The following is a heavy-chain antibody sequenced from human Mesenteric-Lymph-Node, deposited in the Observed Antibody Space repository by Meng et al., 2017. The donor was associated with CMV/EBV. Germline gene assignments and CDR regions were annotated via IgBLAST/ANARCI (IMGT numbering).Heavy chain of an antibody. J-gene: IGHJ4*02. V-gene: IGHV3-21*01. CDR1: GFTFSNYA. CDR3: AREYIEDTAMVEGFYFDY. CDR2: ISSSSTYI. Sequence: GESLKISCAASGFTFSNYAMNWVRQAPGKGLEWVSSISSSSTYIYYADSVKGRFTISRDNAKNSLFLQMNSLRAEDTAVYYCAREYIEDTAMVEGFYFDYWGQGTLVTVSS. D-gene: IGHD5-18*01.